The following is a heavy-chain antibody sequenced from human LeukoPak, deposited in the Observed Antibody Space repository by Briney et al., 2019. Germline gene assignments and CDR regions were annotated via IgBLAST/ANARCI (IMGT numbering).Heavy chain of an antibody. V-gene: IGHV4-34*01. D-gene: IGHD6-19*01. CDR3: ARGYSSGWSGFDP. CDR2: ISHTGSI. CDR1: GGSFSGHS. J-gene: IGHJ5*02. Sequence: SETLSLTCAVYGGSFSGHSWSWIRQAPGKGMEWIGEISHTGSINYNPSLKSRVTVSADTSKNQFSLKLSSVTAADTAVYYCARGYSSGWSGFDPWGQGTLVTVSS.